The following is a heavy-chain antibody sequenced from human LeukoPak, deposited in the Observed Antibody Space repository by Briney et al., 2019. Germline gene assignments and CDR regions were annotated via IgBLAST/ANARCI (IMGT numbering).Heavy chain of an antibody. V-gene: IGHV3-53*01. CDR2: IYSGGST. CDR3: AKGIAVADSYYFDY. J-gene: IGHJ4*02. CDR1: GFTVSSNY. D-gene: IGHD6-19*01. Sequence: GESLKISCAASGFTVSSNYMSWVRQAPGKGLEWGSVIYSGGSTYYADSVKGRFTISRDNSKNTLYLQMNSLRAEDTAVYYCAKGIAVADSYYFDYWGQGTLVTVSS.